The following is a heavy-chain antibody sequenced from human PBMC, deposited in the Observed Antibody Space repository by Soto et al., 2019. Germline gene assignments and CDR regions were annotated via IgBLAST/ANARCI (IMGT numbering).Heavy chain of an antibody. CDR3: AKLELRIADY. J-gene: IGHJ4*02. V-gene: IGHV3-23*01. CDR2: ICGSGSST. D-gene: IGHD1-7*01. Sequence: GGSLRLSCAASGFTFSSYGMHWVRQAPGKGLEWVAGICGSGSSTYYADSVKGRFTISRDNSKNTLYLQMNSLRAEDTAIYYCAKLELRIADYWGQGTLVTVSS. CDR1: GFTFSSYG.